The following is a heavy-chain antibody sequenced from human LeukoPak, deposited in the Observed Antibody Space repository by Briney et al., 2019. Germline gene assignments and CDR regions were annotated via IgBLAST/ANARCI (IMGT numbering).Heavy chain of an antibody. CDR3: ARGRSSGYSRPFDY. CDR2: ISAYNGNT. V-gene: IGHV1-18*01. Sequence: ASVKVSCKASGYSFITYGISWVRQAPGQGLEWMGWISAYNGNTNYAQKLQGRVTMTTDTSTSTAYMELRSLRSDDTAVYYCARGRSSGYSRPFDYWGQGTLVTVSS. CDR1: GYSFITYG. D-gene: IGHD3-22*01. J-gene: IGHJ4*02.